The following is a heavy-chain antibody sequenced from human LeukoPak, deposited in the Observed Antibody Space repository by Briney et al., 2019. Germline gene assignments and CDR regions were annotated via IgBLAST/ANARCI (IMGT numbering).Heavy chain of an antibody. J-gene: IGHJ4*02. CDR3: ARHLEGKFDY. D-gene: IGHD1-1*01. Sequence: PSETLSLTHTVPGGSIRSYYWSWIRQPPGKGLEWIGYIYYSGSTNYNPSLKSRVTISVDTSKNQFSLKLTSVTAADTAVYYSARHLEGKFDYWGQGTLVTVSS. CDR2: IYYSGST. CDR1: GGSIRSYY. V-gene: IGHV4-59*08.